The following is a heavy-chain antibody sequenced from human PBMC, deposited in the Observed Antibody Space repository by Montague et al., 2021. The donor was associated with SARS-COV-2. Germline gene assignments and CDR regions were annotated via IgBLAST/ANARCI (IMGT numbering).Heavy chain of an antibody. CDR3: ARSYSSSWYCGIAMDV. D-gene: IGHD6-13*01. CDR1: GFTFSSYS. J-gene: IGHJ6*02. Sequence: SLRLSCAASGFTFSSYSMNWVRQAPGKGLEWVSAISSSSSYIYYADSVKGRFTISRDNAKNTLYLQMNSLRDEDTAVYYCARSYSSSWYCGIAMDVWGQGTMVTVSS. CDR2: ISSSSSYI. V-gene: IGHV3-21*01.